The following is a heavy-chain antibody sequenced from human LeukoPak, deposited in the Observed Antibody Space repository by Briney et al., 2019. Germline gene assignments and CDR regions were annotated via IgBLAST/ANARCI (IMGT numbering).Heavy chain of an antibody. V-gene: IGHV3-64*01. CDR1: GFTFSSYA. Sequence: GGSLRLSCAASGFTFSSYAMHWVRQAPGKGLEYVSAISSNGGSTYYANSVKGRFTISRDNSKNTLYLQMGSLRAEDMAVYYCARVLDSYYYYYYMDVWVKGTTVTVSS. D-gene: IGHD3-3*02. J-gene: IGHJ6*03. CDR3: ARVLDSYYYYYYMDV. CDR2: ISSNGGST.